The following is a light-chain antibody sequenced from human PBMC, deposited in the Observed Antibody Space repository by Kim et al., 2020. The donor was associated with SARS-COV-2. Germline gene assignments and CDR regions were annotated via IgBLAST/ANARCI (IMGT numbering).Light chain of an antibody. CDR2: DES. Sequence: DIQMTQSPSSLSASVGDRVTITCQASQDISTYVNWYQQKPGKAPKLLIYDESNLEIGVPSRFSGSRAATEFTLTINSLQPEDIATYYCQQYHNFPLTFGGGTKVEI. CDR3: QQYHNFPLT. J-gene: IGKJ4*01. V-gene: IGKV1-33*01. CDR1: QDISTY.